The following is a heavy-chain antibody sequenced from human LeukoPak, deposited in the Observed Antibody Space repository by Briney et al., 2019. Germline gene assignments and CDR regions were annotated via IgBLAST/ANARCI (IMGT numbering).Heavy chain of an antibody. Sequence: SETLSLTCAVYGGSFSGYYWSWIRQPPGKGLEWIGEINHSGSTNYNPSLKSRVTISVDTSKNQFSLKLSSVTAADTAVYYCARDGSGTPQSNWGQGTLVTVSS. V-gene: IGHV4-34*01. D-gene: IGHD3-10*01. J-gene: IGHJ4*02. CDR2: INHSGST. CDR1: GGSFSGYY. CDR3: ARDGSGTPQSN.